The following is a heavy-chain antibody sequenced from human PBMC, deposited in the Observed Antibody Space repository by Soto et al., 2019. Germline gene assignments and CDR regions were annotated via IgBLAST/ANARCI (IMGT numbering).Heavy chain of an antibody. J-gene: IGHJ4*02. V-gene: IGHV1-18*01. Sequence: ASVKVSYKASGYTFTSYGISWVRQAPGQGLEWMGWISAYNGNTNYAQKLQGRVTMTTDTSTSTAYMELRSLRSDDTAVYYCARGASGPRYYYDSSGRNPPGDYWGQGTLVTVSS. CDR2: ISAYNGNT. CDR3: ARGASGPRYYYDSSGRNPPGDY. CDR1: GYTFTSYG. D-gene: IGHD3-22*01.